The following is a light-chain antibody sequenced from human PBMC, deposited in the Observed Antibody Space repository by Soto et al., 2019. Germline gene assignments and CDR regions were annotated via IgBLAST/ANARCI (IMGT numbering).Light chain of an antibody. CDR1: QSISSY. CDR2: AAS. Sequence: DIQMTQSPSSLSASVGDTVTITCRASQSISSYLNWYQQKPGKAPKLLIYAASSLQSGVPSRFSGSGSGTDFNITISSLQPEDFATYYCQQSYSALPTFGQGTRLEIK. V-gene: IGKV1-39*01. J-gene: IGKJ5*01. CDR3: QQSYSALPT.